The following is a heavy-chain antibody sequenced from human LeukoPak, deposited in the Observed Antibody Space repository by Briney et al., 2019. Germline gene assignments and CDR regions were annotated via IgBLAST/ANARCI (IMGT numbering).Heavy chain of an antibody. V-gene: IGHV4-34*01. Sequence: PSETLSLTCAVSGGSFSSYYWSWIRQPPGKGLEWIGEINHSGSNNYNPSLKSRVTISVDTSKNQFSLKLSSVTAADTAVYYCARDYVWGSYRFGLWGQGTLVSVSS. CDR2: INHSGSN. D-gene: IGHD3-16*02. CDR3: ARDYVWGSYRFGL. J-gene: IGHJ5*02. CDR1: GGSFSSYY.